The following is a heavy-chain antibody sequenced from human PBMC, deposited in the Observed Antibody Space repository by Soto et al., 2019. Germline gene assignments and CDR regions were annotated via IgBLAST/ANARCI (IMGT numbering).Heavy chain of an antibody. V-gene: IGHV3-11*01. Sequence: GGSLRLSCTASGFICSNYYMSWIRQVPVEGREWVASISSRDLSIYYADSVKGRFTIFRDNAKNSLFLHMSDLRAADTSVYYCPRVRATGWHVNGRDYFDHWGLGTLVTVSS. D-gene: IGHD6-19*01. CDR3: PRVRATGWHVNGRDYFDH. CDR1: GFICSNYY. J-gene: IGHJ4*02. CDR2: ISSRDLSI.